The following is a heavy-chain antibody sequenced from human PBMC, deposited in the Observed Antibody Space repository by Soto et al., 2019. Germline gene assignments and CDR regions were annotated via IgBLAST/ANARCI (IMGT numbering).Heavy chain of an antibody. CDR2: IIPIFGTA. D-gene: IGHD6-19*01. CDR3: ASALDSSGWFLWYFDY. CDR1: GGTFSSYA. Sequence: QVQLVQSGAEVKKPGSSVKVSCKASGGTFSSYAISWVRQAPGQGLEWMGGIIPIFGTANYAQKFQGRVTITADESTSTAYMELSSLRSEDTAVYYCASALDSSGWFLWYFDYWGQGTLVTVSS. V-gene: IGHV1-69*01. J-gene: IGHJ4*02.